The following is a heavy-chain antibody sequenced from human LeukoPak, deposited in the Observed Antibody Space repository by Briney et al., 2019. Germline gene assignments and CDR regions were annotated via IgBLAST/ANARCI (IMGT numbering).Heavy chain of an antibody. CDR2: INHSGST. CDR1: GGSFSDYS. Sequence: PSETLSLTCAVYGGSFSDYSWSWIRQPPGKGLEWIGEINHSGSTNYNPSLKSRVTISVDTSKNQFSLKLSSVTAADTAVYYCARGQGLYCSSTSCYPTAAKHFDYWGQGTLVTVSS. CDR3: ARGQGLYCSSTSCYPTAAKHFDY. D-gene: IGHD2-2*01. J-gene: IGHJ4*02. V-gene: IGHV4-34*01.